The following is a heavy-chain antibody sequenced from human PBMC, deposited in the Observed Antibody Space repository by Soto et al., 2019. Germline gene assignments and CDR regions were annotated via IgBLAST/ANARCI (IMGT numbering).Heavy chain of an antibody. J-gene: IGHJ3*01. D-gene: IGHD2-8*01. CDR3: ASFWEFVLGVYGRGSFDV. V-gene: IGHV1-8*01. CDR1: GYTFTSYD. CDR2: MYPNSGNT. Sequence: GASVKVSCKASGYTFTSYDINSVRQVTGQGLEWMGWMYPNSGNTGYAQKFQGRVTKTRNTSISTAYMELSSLRSEDTAVYYCASFWEFVLGVYGRGSFDVWGQGAMGTVSS.